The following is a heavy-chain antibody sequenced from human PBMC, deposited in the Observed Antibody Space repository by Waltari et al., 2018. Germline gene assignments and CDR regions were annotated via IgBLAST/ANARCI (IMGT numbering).Heavy chain of an antibody. J-gene: IGHJ3*02. V-gene: IGHV3-21*01. Sequence: EVQLVESGGGLVKPGGSLRLSCAASGFTFSSYSMNWVRQAPGKGLEWVSSISSSSSYIYYADSVKGRFTISRDNAKNSLYLQMNSLRAEDTAVYYCARELEMATILMAFDIWGQGTMVTVSS. CDR3: ARELEMATILMAFDI. CDR1: GFTFSSYS. CDR2: ISSSSSYI. D-gene: IGHD5-12*01.